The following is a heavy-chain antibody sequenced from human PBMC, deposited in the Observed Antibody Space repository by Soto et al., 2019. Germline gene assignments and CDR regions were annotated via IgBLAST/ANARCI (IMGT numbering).Heavy chain of an antibody. CDR1: GFFFSDHY. CDR3: ARGRGGFFDY. J-gene: IGHJ4*02. D-gene: IGHD3-16*01. Sequence: PGGSLRLSCAVSGFFFSDHYMAWVRQAPGKGLEWVGRSRNKVNSYTTEYAASVIGRFTISRDDSKNSLYLQMNSLKTEDTAVYYCARGRGGFFDYWGQGTLVNVSS. CDR2: SRNKVNSYTT. V-gene: IGHV3-72*01.